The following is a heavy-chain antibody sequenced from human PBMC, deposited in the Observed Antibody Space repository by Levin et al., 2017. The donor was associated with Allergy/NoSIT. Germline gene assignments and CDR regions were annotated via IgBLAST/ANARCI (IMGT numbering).Heavy chain of an antibody. CDR1: GFTFSNYA. D-gene: IGHD4-17*01. Sequence: GGSLRLSCAASGFTFSNYAMSWVRQAPGKGLEWVSRISDSGTSTYYADSVEGRFTISEDFSKNTLYLQMNSLRAEDTAVYYCAKSRDSVTTYLDYWGQGTLVTVSS. CDR3: AKSRDSVTTYLDY. CDR2: ISDSGTST. V-gene: IGHV3-23*01. J-gene: IGHJ4*02.